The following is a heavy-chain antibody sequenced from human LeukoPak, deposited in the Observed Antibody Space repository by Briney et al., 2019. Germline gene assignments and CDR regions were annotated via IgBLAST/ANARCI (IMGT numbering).Heavy chain of an antibody. CDR1: GHSFTNHW. CDR2: INLGDSDT. D-gene: IGHD1-26*01. CDR3: ARRRYSGSPNWFDP. Sequence: GESLKISCEASGHSFTNHWIGWVRQMPGKGLEWMGIINLGDSDTKYSPSFQGQVTISLDKSISTAYLQWRSLKASDTAMYYCARRRYSGSPNWFDPWGQGTLVTVSS. V-gene: IGHV5-51*01. J-gene: IGHJ5*02.